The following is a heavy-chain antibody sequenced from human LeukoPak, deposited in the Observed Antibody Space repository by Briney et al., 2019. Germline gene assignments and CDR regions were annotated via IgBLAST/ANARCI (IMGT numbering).Heavy chain of an antibody. CDR2: LSHSGSS. Sequence: PSETLPLTCTVSGGSVSSYYWSWIRQPPGRGLEWIGYLSHSGSSDSNPSLKSRVTISVDTSKNQFSLKLSSVTAADTAVYYCAREGRYYYGSGSYYKRNWFDPWGQGTLVTVSS. D-gene: IGHD3-10*01. CDR1: GGSVSSYY. V-gene: IGHV4-59*02. CDR3: AREGRYYYGSGSYYKRNWFDP. J-gene: IGHJ5*02.